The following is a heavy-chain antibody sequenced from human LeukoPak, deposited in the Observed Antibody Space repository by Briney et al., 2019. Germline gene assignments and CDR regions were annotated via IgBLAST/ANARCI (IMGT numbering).Heavy chain of an antibody. Sequence: SETLSLTCTVSGGSISSYYWSWIRQPPGKGLEWIGYIYYSGSTNYNPSLKSRVTISVDTSKNQFSLKLSSVTAADTAVYYCAREGIVGATYRGYWGQGTLVTVSS. CDR1: GGSISSYY. D-gene: IGHD1-26*01. V-gene: IGHV4-59*01. CDR3: AREGIVGATYRGY. CDR2: IYYSGST. J-gene: IGHJ4*02.